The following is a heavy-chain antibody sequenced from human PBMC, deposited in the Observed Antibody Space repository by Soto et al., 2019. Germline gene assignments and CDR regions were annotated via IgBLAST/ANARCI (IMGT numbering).Heavy chain of an antibody. D-gene: IGHD4-17*01. CDR2: IYYSGST. J-gene: IGHJ6*02. V-gene: IGHV4-31*03. CDR3: ARDVAVTTGIYYYYYSMDV. Sequence: PLSLTCTVSGGSISSGGYYWSWIRQHPGKGLEWIGYIYYSGSTYYNPSLKSRVTISVDTSKNQFSLKLSSVTAADTAVYYCARDVAVTTGIYYYYYSMDVWGQGTTVTVSS. CDR1: GGSISSGGYY.